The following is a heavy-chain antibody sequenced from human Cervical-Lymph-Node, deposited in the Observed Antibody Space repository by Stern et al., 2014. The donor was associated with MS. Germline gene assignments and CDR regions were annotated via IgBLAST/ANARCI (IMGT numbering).Heavy chain of an antibody. CDR2: IYHSWST. CDR1: GGSMTNYF. CDR3: ARGAYSSSSDLWY. Sequence: QVQLQESGPGLVQPSETLSLTCSVSGGSMTNYFWSWIRQPPGKGLEWIGYIYHSWSTNYNPSLKSRVTMSVDTSKNQFSLKLTSVTTADTAVYYCARGAYSSSSDLWYWGQGALVTVSS. V-gene: IGHV4-59*01. D-gene: IGHD6-6*01. J-gene: IGHJ4*02.